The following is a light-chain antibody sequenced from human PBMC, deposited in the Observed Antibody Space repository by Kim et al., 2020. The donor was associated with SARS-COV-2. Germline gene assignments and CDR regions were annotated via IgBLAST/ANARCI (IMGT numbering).Light chain of an antibody. Sequence: RSVPISCTGTSGDVGSYNRVSWYPQPPGTAPKLLIYEVSNRPSGIPDRFSGSKSGNTASLSISGLQAEDEADYYCSSYTSIFTYVFGTGTKVTVL. CDR3: SSYTSIFTYV. V-gene: IGLV2-18*02. J-gene: IGLJ1*01. CDR2: EVS. CDR1: SGDVGSYNR.